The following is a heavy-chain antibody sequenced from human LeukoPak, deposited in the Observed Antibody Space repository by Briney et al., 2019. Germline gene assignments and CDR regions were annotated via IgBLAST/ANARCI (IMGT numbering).Heavy chain of an antibody. CDR3: AKARGLYWSFTSCYYFYV. V-gene: IGHV1-2*02. CDR2: INANSGGT. D-gene: IGHD2-2*01. Sequence: ASVTVSRTASGYTFTSYYIHWVRQAPGQGLEWMGWINANSGGTNYAQKFQGRVTLTRDTAITTAYMELNRLRSDDTAVYYCAKARGLYWSFTSCYYFYVWGKGATVAVSS. J-gene: IGHJ6*04. CDR1: GYTFTSYY.